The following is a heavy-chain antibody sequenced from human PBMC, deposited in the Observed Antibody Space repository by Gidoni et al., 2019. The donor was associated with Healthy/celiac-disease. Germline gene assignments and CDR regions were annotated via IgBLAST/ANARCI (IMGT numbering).Heavy chain of an antibody. Sequence: EVQLVESGGGLVKPGGSLRLSCAAPGFTFSSYSMNLVRPAPGKGLEWVSSISSSSSYIYYADSVKGRFTISRDNAKNSLYLQMNSLRAEDTAVYYCARGDYYYGSGSYYNDYYYYGMDVWGQGTTVTVSS. D-gene: IGHD3-10*01. V-gene: IGHV3-21*01. J-gene: IGHJ6*02. CDR2: ISSSSSYI. CDR3: ARGDYYYGSGSYYNDYYYYGMDV. CDR1: GFTFSSYS.